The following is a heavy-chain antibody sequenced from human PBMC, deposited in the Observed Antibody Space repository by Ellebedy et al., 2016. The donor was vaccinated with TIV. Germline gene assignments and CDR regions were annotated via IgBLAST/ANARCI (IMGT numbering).Heavy chain of an antibody. D-gene: IGHD3-22*01. CDR2: ISSTGSRT. J-gene: IGHJ4*02. CDR3: AKGRGGGSDTSAPRYYFDY. V-gene: IGHV3-23*01. CDR1: GFTFSSYA. Sequence: GESLKISCAASGFTFSSYAMSWVRQAPGTGLEWVSTISSTGSRTYYADSVEGRFIISRDNSKKTLYLQMNSLRAEDTAVYYGAKGRGGGSDTSAPRYYFDYWGLGTLVTVSS.